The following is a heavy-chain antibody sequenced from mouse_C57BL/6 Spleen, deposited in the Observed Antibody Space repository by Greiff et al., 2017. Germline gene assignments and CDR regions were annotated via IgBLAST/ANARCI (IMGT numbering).Heavy chain of an antibody. J-gene: IGHJ3*01. V-gene: IGHV7-3*01. Sequence: EVKLMESGGGLVQPGGSLSLSCAASGFTFTDYYMSWVRQPPGKALEWLGFIRHKANGYTTEYSASVKGRFTISRDNSQSVLYLKMNALRAEDSATYDCARELGRGAWFAYWGQGTLVTVSA. CDR3: ARELGRGAWFAY. CDR1: GFTFTDYY. D-gene: IGHD4-1*01. CDR2: IRHKANGYTT.